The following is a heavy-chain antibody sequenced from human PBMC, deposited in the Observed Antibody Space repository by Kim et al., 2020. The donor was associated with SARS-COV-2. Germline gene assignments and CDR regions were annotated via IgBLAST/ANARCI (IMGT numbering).Heavy chain of an antibody. D-gene: IGHD3-10*01. Sequence: KSRVTISVDTSKNQFSRKLSSVTAADTAVYYCARGTRMVRGVIKIAASCDYWGQGTLVTVSS. V-gene: IGHV4-34*01. J-gene: IGHJ4*02. CDR3: ARGTRMVRGVIKIAASCDY.